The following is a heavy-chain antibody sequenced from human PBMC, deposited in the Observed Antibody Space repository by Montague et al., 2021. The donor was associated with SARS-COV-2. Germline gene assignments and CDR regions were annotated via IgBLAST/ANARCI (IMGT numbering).Heavy chain of an antibody. Sequence: SLRLSCAASGFTFNNYAMHWVRRAPGKGLEWVALISYDGSNNYYADSVKGRFAISRDNSKNTLYLQMNSLRAEDTAVYYCVRASLIKARIAVAGTTVYWGQGTLVTISS. D-gene: IGHD6-19*01. CDR2: ISYDGSNN. V-gene: IGHV3-30*09. CDR1: GFTFNNYA. J-gene: IGHJ4*02. CDR3: VRASLIKARIAVAGTTVY.